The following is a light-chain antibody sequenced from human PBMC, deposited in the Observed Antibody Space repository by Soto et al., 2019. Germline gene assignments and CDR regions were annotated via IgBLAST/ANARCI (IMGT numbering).Light chain of an antibody. Sequence: QSALTQPRSVSVSPGQSVTISCTGASSDVGDYNFVSWYQHHPGKAPKFMIYDVNIRPSGVPDRFSGSKSGNTASLTISGLQAEDEADYYCCSYAGSYTWVFGGGTKLTVL. J-gene: IGLJ3*02. CDR3: CSYAGSYTWV. CDR2: DVN. V-gene: IGLV2-11*01. CDR1: SSDVGDYNF.